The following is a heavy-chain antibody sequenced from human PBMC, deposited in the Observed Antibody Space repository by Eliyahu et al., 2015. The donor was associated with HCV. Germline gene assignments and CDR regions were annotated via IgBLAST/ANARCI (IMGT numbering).Heavy chain of an antibody. Sequence: QVHLVQSGTEVKEPGASVKVSCKTSGYTFTSNYLHWLRQAPGQGLEWLGMIYPSDTTTSYPQKFQGRVTLTSDTSTSTVYMELSSLRSEDTAVYYCARDNHAFDYWGQGTLVTVSS. J-gene: IGHJ4*02. CDR3: ARDNHAFDY. V-gene: IGHV1-46*01. CDR1: GYTFTSNY. D-gene: IGHD1-14*01. CDR2: IYPSDTTT.